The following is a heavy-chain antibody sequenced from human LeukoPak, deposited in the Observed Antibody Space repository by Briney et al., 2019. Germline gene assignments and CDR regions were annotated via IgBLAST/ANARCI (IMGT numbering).Heavy chain of an antibody. CDR3: ARGAQWVLDY. CDR1: GFIFSNYE. Sequence: GGSLRLSCAASGFIFSNYEINWVRQAPGEGLEWVSYISTSGNDIKYADSVKGRFTISRDNAKNSLYLQLNSQRADDTAVYYCARGAQWVLDYWGRGTLVTVSS. D-gene: IGHD1-26*01. J-gene: IGHJ4*02. V-gene: IGHV3-48*03. CDR2: ISTSGNDI.